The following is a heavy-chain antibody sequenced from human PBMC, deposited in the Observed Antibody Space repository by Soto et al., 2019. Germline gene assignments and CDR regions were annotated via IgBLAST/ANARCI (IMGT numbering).Heavy chain of an antibody. D-gene: IGHD3-22*01. J-gene: IGHJ4*02. CDR2: ISYDGSNK. Sequence: GGSLRLSCAASGFTFSSYAMHWVRQAPGKGLEWVAVISYDGSNKYYADSVKGRFTISRDNSKNTLYLQMNSLRSEDTAVYYCARDPPFYYDSSGYPTPSEYFDYWGQGTLVTVS. CDR1: GFTFSSYA. V-gene: IGHV3-30-3*01. CDR3: ARDPPFYYDSSGYPTPSEYFDY.